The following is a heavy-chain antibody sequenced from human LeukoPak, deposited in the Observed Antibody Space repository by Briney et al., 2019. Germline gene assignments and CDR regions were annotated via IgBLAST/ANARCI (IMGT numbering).Heavy chain of an antibody. V-gene: IGHV4-34*01. D-gene: IGHD6-6*01. CDR2: INHSGST. Sequence: SETLSLTCAVYGGSFSGYYWSWIRQPPGKGLEWIGEINHSGSTNYNPSLKSRVTISVDTSKNQFSLKLSSVTAADTAVYYCAQYSSSSSTYYYYYGMDVWGQGTTVTVSS. J-gene: IGHJ6*02. CDR1: GGSFSGYY. CDR3: AQYSSSSSTYYYYYGMDV.